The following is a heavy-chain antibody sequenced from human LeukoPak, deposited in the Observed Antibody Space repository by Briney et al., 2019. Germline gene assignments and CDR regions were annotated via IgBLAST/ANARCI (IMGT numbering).Heavy chain of an antibody. V-gene: IGHV3-23*01. CDR1: GFTFSSYS. CDR3: AKRATMSGATYYFDY. J-gene: IGHJ4*02. D-gene: IGHD5-12*01. Sequence: GGSLRLSCAASGFTFSSYSMNWVRQAPGRGLEWVSAIPGSGDSTYYADSVKGRFAISRDNSNNMLYLQMNSLRAEDTAVYYCAKRATMSGATYYFDYWGQGTLVTVSS. CDR2: IPGSGDST.